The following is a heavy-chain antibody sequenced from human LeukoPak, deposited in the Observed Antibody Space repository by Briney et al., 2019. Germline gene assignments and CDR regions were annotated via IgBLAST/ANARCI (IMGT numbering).Heavy chain of an antibody. CDR1: GYTLTELS. Sequence: ASVKVSCKVSGYTLTELSLHWVRQAPGKGLEWMGRFDPEDGETIYARKFQGRVTMTEDTSTDTAYMELSSLRSDDTAVYYCARDPGGWLAYYYYYGMDVWGQGTTVTVSS. D-gene: IGHD6-19*01. CDR3: ARDPGGWLAYYYYYGMDV. V-gene: IGHV1-24*01. CDR2: FDPEDGET. J-gene: IGHJ6*02.